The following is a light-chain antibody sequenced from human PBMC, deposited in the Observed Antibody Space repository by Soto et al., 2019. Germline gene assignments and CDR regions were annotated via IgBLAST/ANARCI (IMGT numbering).Light chain of an antibody. V-gene: IGKV3-20*01. Sequence: EIVLTQSPGTVYLSPGERATLSCRASQSVTSSYLAWYQQKPGQAPRLLIYGVSSRATGIPDRFSGSGAGTDFTLTISRLEPEDFAVYYCQQYGDSPLTFGGGTKVEIK. J-gene: IGKJ4*01. CDR2: GVS. CDR1: QSVTSSY. CDR3: QQYGDSPLT.